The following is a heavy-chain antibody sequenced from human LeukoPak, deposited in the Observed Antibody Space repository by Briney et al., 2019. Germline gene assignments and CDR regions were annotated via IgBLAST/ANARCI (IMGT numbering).Heavy chain of an antibody. CDR2: ITLSGGNT. D-gene: IGHD2-2*01. J-gene: IGHJ6*03. CDR1: GFAFSSYD. V-gene: IGHV3-23*01. CDR3: AKRGNPAVGHHYLDV. Sequence: GGSLRLSCAASGFAFSSYDMSWVRQAPGKGLEWVSSITLSGGNTFYADSVMGRFTISRDNSKNTLYLQMNSLSAEDTAVYYCAKRGNPAVGHHYLDVWGKGTTVSVSS.